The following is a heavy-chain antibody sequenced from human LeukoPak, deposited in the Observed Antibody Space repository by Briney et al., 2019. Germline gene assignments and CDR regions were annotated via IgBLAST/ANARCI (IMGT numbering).Heavy chain of an antibody. CDR2: FNPNSGDA. CDR1: GYTFTSYY. Sequence: GASVTVSCKASGYTFTSYYMHWVRQAPGQGPEWMGWFNPNSGDANYAQRFQGRVTMTRVTSISTAYMEMKGLTIDDTAVYYCARDKGSGMLPFDYWGQGARVTVSS. D-gene: IGHD1-1*01. V-gene: IGHV1-2*02. CDR3: ARDKGSGMLPFDY. J-gene: IGHJ4*02.